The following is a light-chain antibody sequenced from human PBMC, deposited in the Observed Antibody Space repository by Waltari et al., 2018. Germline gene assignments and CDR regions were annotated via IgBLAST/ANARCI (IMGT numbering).Light chain of an antibody. CDR1: QSVSSSY. J-gene: IGKJ3*01. V-gene: IGKV3-20*01. CDR2: GAS. Sequence: EIVLTQSPGTLSLSPGERATLSCRASQSVSSSYLAWYQQKPGQAPRLLIYGASSRATGIPARFSGSGSGTDFTLTISRLEPEDFAVYYCQQYGSSPPFSCGPGTKVDIK. CDR3: QQYGSSPPFS.